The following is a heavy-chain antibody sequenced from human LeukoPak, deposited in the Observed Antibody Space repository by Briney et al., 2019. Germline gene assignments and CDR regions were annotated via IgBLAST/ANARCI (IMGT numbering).Heavy chain of an antibody. D-gene: IGHD3-16*01. CDR2: INPNTGDT. CDR1: GYTFTGNY. J-gene: IGHJ5*02. Sequence: ASVKVSCKASGYTFTGNYMHWVRQAPGRGFEWMGWINPNTGDTIFAQRFQGRVTMTRDTSISTAYMELSSLRSDDTAVYYCAKNHYDYVWGGARLNWFDPWGRGTLVTVSA. V-gene: IGHV1-2*02. CDR3: AKNHYDYVWGGARLNWFDP.